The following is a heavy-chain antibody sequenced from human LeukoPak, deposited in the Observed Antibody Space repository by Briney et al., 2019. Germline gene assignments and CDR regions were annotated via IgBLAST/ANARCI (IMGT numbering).Heavy chain of an antibody. CDR3: ARSAAAGRIVATFGY. D-gene: IGHD5-12*01. CDR2: MSYDGSNR. V-gene: IGHV3-30*04. J-gene: IGHJ4*02. Sequence: PGGSLRLSCAASEFTFSNYALHWVRQAPGKGLEWVAIMSYDGSNRYYADSVKGRFTISRDNSKNTLYLQMNSLRAEDTAVYYCARSAAAGRIVATFGYWGQGTLVTVSS. CDR1: EFTFSNYA.